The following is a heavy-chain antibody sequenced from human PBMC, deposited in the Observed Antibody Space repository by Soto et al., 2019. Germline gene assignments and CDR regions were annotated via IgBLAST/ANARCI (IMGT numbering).Heavy chain of an antibody. Sequence: GGSLRLSCAAAGCTFSNAWMNWVRQAPGKGLEWVGRIKSKTDGGTTDYADSVKGRFTISRDNSKNTLYLQMNSLTTEDTALYYCARDLQVAIFGVVIRYYGMDVWGQGTTVTVSS. J-gene: IGHJ6*02. CDR3: ARDLQVAIFGVVIRYYGMDV. CDR1: GCTFSNAW. V-gene: IGHV3-15*07. CDR2: IKSKTDGGTT. D-gene: IGHD3-3*01.